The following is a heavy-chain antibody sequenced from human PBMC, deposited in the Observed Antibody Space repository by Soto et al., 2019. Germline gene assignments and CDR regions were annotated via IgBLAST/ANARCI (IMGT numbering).Heavy chain of an antibody. CDR2: VNSDGTGT. J-gene: IGHJ4*02. CDR3: ARGDTGYTYGKVDI. D-gene: IGHD5-18*01. CDR1: GFTFTMYW. V-gene: IGHV3-74*03. Sequence: GGSLRLSCEASGFTFTMYWMHWVRQAPGKGLVWVSRVNSDGTGTMYADSVQGRFTASRDNAKNSVFLQMDSLRDEDAGVYFCARGDTGYTYGKVDIWGQGTLVTVSS.